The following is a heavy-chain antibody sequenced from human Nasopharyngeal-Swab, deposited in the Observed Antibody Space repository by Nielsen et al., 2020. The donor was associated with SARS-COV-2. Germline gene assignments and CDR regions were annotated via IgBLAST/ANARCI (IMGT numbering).Heavy chain of an antibody. CDR2: ISYDGSNK. CDR1: GFTFSSYA. D-gene: IGHD1-26*01. Sequence: GGSLRLSCAASGFTFSSYAMHWVRQAPGKGLEWVAVISYDGSNKYYADSVKGRFTISRDNSKNTLYLQMNSLRAEDTAVYYCARVRSGSYRDAFDIWGQGTMVTVSS. CDR3: ARVRSGSYRDAFDI. J-gene: IGHJ3*02. V-gene: IGHV3-30*04.